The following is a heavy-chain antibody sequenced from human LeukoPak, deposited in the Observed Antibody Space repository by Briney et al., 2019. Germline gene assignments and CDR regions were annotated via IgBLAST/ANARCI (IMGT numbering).Heavy chain of an antibody. CDR1: GFTFSSYG. D-gene: IGHD5-12*01. Sequence: GGSLRLSCAASGFTFSSYGMHWVRQAPGKGLEWVAVISYDGSNKYYADSVKGRFTISRDNSKNTLYLQMNSLRAEDTAVYYCAKDRYSGYDWGSGGIDYWGQGTLVTVAS. V-gene: IGHV3-30*18. CDR3: AKDRYSGYDWGSGGIDY. CDR2: ISYDGSNK. J-gene: IGHJ4*02.